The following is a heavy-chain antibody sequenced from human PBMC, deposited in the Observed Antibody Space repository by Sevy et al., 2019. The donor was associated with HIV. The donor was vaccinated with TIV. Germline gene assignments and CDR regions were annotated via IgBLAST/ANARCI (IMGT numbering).Heavy chain of an antibody. D-gene: IGHD1-1*01. J-gene: IGHJ4*02. Sequence: GGSLRLSCAASGFTFSSYSMNWVRQAPGKGLEWVSSISSSSSYIYYAVSVKGRFTISRDNAKNSLYLQMNSLRAEDTAVYYCARDRLDAIYYFDYWGQGTLVTVSS. V-gene: IGHV3-21*01. CDR2: ISSSSSYI. CDR1: GFTFSSYS. CDR3: ARDRLDAIYYFDY.